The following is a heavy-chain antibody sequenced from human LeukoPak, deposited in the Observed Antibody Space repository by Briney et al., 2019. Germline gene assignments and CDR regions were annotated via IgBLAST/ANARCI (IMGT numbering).Heavy chain of an antibody. D-gene: IGHD3-3*01. Sequence: GGSLRLSCAASGFTFSGYAMSWVRQAPGEGLEWVSSINGGGDSIFYADSVKGRFTISRDNSKNTLYLQMNSLRTEDTAVYYCAKGYDFWSGSADYWGQGTLVTVSS. J-gene: IGHJ4*02. CDR2: INGGGDSI. CDR1: GFTFSGYA. V-gene: IGHV3-23*01. CDR3: AKGYDFWSGSADY.